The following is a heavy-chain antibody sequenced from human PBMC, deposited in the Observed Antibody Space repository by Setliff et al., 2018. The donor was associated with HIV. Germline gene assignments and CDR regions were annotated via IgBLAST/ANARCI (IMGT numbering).Heavy chain of an antibody. V-gene: IGHV1-2*02. CDR2: IHPSSGGT. CDR1: GYTFTDYY. CDR3: ARDTWLRLTWYGFDI. D-gene: IGHD5-12*01. J-gene: IGHJ3*02. Sequence: GASVKVSCKASGYTFTDYYMHWVRQAPGQGLEWMGWIHPSSGGTNYAQKFQGRVTMTRDTSISTAYMELSRLRSDDTAVYYCARDTWLRLTWYGFDIWGQGTLVTVSS.